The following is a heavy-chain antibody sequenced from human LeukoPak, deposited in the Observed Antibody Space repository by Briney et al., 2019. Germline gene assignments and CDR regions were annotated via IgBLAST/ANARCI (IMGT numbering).Heavy chain of an antibody. CDR3: ARHFLPFDP. D-gene: IGHD2/OR15-2a*01. CDR2: INPSGGTT. CDR1: GYTFTSYH. Sequence: ASVKVSCKASGYTFTSYHMHWVRQAPGQGLEWMGIINPSGGTTNYAQKFRGRVTMTRDMSTSTVYMELSSLRSEDTAVYYCARHFLPFDPWGQGTLVTVSS. J-gene: IGHJ5*02. V-gene: IGHV1-46*01.